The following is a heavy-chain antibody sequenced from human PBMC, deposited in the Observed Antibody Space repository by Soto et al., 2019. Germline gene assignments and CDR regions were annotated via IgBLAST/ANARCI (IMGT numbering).Heavy chain of an antibody. V-gene: IGHV4-31*03. CDR2: IHYTGRT. Sequence: PSETLSLTCSVSGGSINSGAYYWSWIRHYPGKGREWIGYIHYTGRTYYNPSLESRATISVDTSKKHFSLKLSSVTAADTAVYYCARVSATGTRWFDPWGKGNLVTVSA. CDR3: ARVSATGTRWFDP. D-gene: IGHD6-13*01. J-gene: IGHJ5*02. CDR1: GGSINSGAYY.